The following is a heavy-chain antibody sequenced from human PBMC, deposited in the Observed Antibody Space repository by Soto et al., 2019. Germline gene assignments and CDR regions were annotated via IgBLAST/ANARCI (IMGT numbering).Heavy chain of an antibody. J-gene: IGHJ5*01. CDR3: ERVGEHWLAPRFDS. CDR2: INHSGNT. CDR1: GGSFSYYY. Sequence: SETLALTCALYGGSFSYYYWSWIRQSAGKGLEWIGEINHSGNTNYNPSLKSRVTISVDTSKNQFSLSLTSVTAADTAVYFCERVGEHWLAPRFDSWGQGTLVTVSS. V-gene: IGHV4-34*01. D-gene: IGHD6-19*01.